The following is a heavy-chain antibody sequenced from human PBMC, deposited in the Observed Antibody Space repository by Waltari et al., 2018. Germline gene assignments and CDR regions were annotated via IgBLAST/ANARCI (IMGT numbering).Heavy chain of an antibody. CDR1: GGSISSSSYY. D-gene: IGHD6-6*01. Sequence: QLQLQESGPGLVKPSETLSLTCTVSGGSISSSSYYRGWIRQPPGKGLEWIGSIYYSGSTYYNPSLKSRVTISVDTSKNQFSLKLSSVTAADTAVYYCARSKGYSSSSRSIFDYWGQGTLVTVSS. J-gene: IGHJ4*02. CDR2: IYYSGST. V-gene: IGHV4-39*01. CDR3: ARSKGYSSSSRSIFDY.